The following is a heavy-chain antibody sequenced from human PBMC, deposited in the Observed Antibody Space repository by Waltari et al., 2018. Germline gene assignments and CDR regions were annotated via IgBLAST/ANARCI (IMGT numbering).Heavy chain of an antibody. D-gene: IGHD1-26*01. CDR3: ASPTGVGATYGDFDY. V-gene: IGHV1-2*02. CDR2: INPKTNSA. CDR1: GYTFTGYY. J-gene: IGHJ4*02. Sequence: QVQLVQSGAEVKKPGASVKVSRKASGYTFTGYYIHWVRQAPGQGLEWMGWINPKTNSAYYAQKFQGRVSITSDTSITTAYMELSRLRSDDTAVYYCASPTGVGATYGDFDYWGQGTLVTVSS.